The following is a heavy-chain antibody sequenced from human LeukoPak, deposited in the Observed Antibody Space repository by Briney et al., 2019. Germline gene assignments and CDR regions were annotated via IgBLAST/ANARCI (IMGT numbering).Heavy chain of an antibody. CDR3: ARDLSSSWYGNDYYYYGMDV. D-gene: IGHD6-13*01. J-gene: IGHJ6*02. CDR1: GFTFSSYS. CDR2: ISSSSSYI. Sequence: GGSLRLSCAASGFTFSSYSMNWVRQAPGKGLEWVSSISSSSSYIYYADSVKGRFTISRDNAKNSLYLQMNSLRAEDTAVYYCARDLSSSWYGNDYYYYGMDVWGQGTTVTVSS. V-gene: IGHV3-21*01.